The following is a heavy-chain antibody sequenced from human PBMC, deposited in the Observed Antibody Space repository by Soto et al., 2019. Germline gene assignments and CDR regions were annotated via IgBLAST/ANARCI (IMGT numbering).Heavy chain of an antibody. V-gene: IGHV3-23*01. CDR3: AKEGTSGLYYFDY. CDR2: FCFSFFFP. J-gene: IGHJ4*02. CDR1: GFTFSNYA. D-gene: IGHD3-22*01. Sequence: GGSLRLSCAASGFTFSNYAISWVRQAPGKGLEWVLFFCFSFFFPYYADSVKALFTFSRDISRNTFFLQMNILRSVFSAKYYCAKEGTSGLYYFDYWGPGTLVTVSS.